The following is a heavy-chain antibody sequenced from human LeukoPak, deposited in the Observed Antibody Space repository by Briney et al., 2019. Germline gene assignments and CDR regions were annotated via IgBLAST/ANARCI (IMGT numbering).Heavy chain of an antibody. CDR3: ARGPKDYYDSSGHDY. J-gene: IGHJ4*02. D-gene: IGHD3-22*01. V-gene: IGHV1-2*02. CDR2: INPNSGGT. CDR1: GYTFTGYY. Sequence: ASVKVSCKASGYTFTGYYMHWVRQAPGQGLEWMGWINPNSGGTNYAQKFQGRVTMTRDTSISTAYLELSRLRSDDTAVYYCARGPKDYYDSSGHDYWGQGTLVTVSS.